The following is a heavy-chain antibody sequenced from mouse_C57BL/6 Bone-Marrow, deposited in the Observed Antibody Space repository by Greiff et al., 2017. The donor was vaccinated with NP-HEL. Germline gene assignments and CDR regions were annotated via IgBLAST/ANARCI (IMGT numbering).Heavy chain of an antibody. V-gene: IGHV3-5*01. Sequence: VQLKESGPGLVKPSQTVFLTCTVTGISITTGNYRWSWIRQFPGNKLEWIGYIYYSGTITYNPSLTSRTTITRDTPKNQFFLEMNSLTAEDTSTYYCARERGGYYYGKNWGQGTTLTVSS. CDR3: ARERGGYYYGKN. CDR2: IYYSGTI. D-gene: IGHD1-1*01. J-gene: IGHJ2*01. CDR1: GISITTGNYR.